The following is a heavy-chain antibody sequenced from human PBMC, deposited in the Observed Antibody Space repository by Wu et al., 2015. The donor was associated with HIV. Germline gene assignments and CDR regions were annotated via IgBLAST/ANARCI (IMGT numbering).Heavy chain of an antibody. D-gene: IGHD3-3*01. J-gene: IGHJ6*03. CDR2: MNPNSGNT. Sequence: QVQLVQSGAEVKKPGASVKVSCKASGYTFTSYDINWVRQATGQGLEWMGWMNPNSGNTGYAQKFQGRVNMTTDTSTRTAYMELNSLGSDDTAIYYCARDHKGXATMGKCRRGNGSIKQPPQVLYHGRLGANGTTVIVSS. CDR3: ARDHKGXATMGKCRRGNGSIKQPPQVLYHGRL. V-gene: IGHV1-8*02. CDR1: GYTFTSYD.